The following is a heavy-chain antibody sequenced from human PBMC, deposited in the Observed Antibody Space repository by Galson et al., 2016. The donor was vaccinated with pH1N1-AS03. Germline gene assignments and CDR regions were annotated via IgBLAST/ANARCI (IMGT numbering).Heavy chain of an antibody. J-gene: IGHJ4*02. CDR1: GGSISSFY. D-gene: IGHD3-10*01. CDR2: IYNTGST. CDR3: AREGGSYLSH. V-gene: IGHV4-59*01. Sequence: TLSLTCTVPGGSISSFYWTWIRQPPGKGLEWIGYIYNTGSTNYNPSLRSRVTISLDTSKNQFSLNLSSVTAADTAVYYCAREGGSYLSHWGQGTLVTVSS.